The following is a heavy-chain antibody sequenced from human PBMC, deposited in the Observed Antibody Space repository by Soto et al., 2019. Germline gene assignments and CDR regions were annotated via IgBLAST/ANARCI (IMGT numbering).Heavy chain of an antibody. CDR1: GFTFSSYW. CDR2: IKQDGSEK. CDR3: ARDRPGNYYYYGMDV. J-gene: IGHJ6*02. D-gene: IGHD3-10*01. Sequence: GGSLRLSCAASGFTFSSYWMSWVRQAPGKGLEWVANIKQDGSEKYYVDSVKGRFTISRDNAKNSLYLQMNSLRAEDTAVYYCARDRPGNYYYYGMDVWGQETTVTVSS. V-gene: IGHV3-7*01.